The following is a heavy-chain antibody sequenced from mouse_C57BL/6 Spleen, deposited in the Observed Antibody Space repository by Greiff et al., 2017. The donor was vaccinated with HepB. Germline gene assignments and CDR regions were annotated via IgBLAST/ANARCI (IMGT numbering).Heavy chain of an antibody. CDR1: GYAFTNYL. CDR3: ARTFSNYEYFDY. J-gene: IGHJ2*01. V-gene: IGHV1-54*01. D-gene: IGHD2-5*01. Sequence: QVQLQQSGAELVRPGTSVKVSCKASGYAFTNYLIEWVKQRPGQGLEWIGVINPGSGGTNYNEKFKGKATLTADKSSSTAYMQLSSLTSEDSAVYFCARTFSNYEYFDYWGQGTTLTVSS. CDR2: INPGSGGT.